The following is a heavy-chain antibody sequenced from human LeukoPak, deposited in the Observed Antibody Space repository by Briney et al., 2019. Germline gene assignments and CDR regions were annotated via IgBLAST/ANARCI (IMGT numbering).Heavy chain of an antibody. CDR1: GFTFSTYA. CDR2: ISVSGDFT. D-gene: IGHD1-26*01. Sequence: PGGSLRLSCAASGFTFSTYAMSWVRQAPGKGLEWVSGISVSGDFTNYADSVRGRFTISRDNSKNTLHLQMNSLRVEDTAVYYCAKRRRSSGSYYLYDMDVWGQGTTATVSS. V-gene: IGHV3-23*01. J-gene: IGHJ6*02. CDR3: AKRRRSSGSYYLYDMDV.